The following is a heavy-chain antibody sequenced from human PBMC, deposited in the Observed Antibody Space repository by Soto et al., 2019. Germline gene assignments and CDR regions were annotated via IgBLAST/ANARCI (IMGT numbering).Heavy chain of an antibody. CDR3: AASICSSTSCYTNYYYYGMDV. V-gene: IGHV1-69*01. CDR2: IIPIFGTA. J-gene: IGHJ6*02. Sequence: QVQLVQSGAEVKKPGSSVKVSCKASGGTFSGYAISWVRQAPGQGLEWMGGIIPIFGTANYAQKFQGRVTITADESTSTAYMELSSLRSEDTAVYYCAASICSSTSCYTNYYYYGMDVWGQGTTVTVSS. CDR1: GGTFSGYA. D-gene: IGHD2-2*02.